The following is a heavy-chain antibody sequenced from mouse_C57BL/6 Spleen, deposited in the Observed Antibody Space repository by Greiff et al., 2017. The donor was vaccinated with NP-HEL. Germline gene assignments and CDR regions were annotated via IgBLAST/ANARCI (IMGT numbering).Heavy chain of an antibody. V-gene: IGHV5-15*01. J-gene: IGHJ3*01. CDR3: ASLTGTSWFAY. CDR2: ISNLAYSI. D-gene: IGHD4-1*01. CDR1: GFTFSDYG. Sequence: EVMLVESGGGLVQPGGSLKLSCAASGFTFSDYGMAWVRQAPRKGPEWVAFISNLAYSIYYADTVTGRFTISRENAKNTLYLEMSSLRSEDTAMYYCASLTGTSWFAYWGQGTLVTVSA.